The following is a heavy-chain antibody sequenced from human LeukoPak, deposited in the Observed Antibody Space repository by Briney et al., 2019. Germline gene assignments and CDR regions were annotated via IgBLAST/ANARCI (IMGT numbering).Heavy chain of an antibody. J-gene: IGHJ6*02. D-gene: IGHD3-22*01. CDR3: ARGTDYYDSSGYYPPYYYGMDV. V-gene: IGHV3-33*01. Sequence: GGSLRLSCAASGFTFSSYGMHWVRQAPCKGLEWVAVISYDGSNKYYADSVKGRFTISRDNSKNTLYLQMNSLRAEDTAVYYCARGTDYYDSSGYYPPYYYGMDVWGQGTTVTVSS. CDR1: GFTFSSYG. CDR2: ISYDGSNK.